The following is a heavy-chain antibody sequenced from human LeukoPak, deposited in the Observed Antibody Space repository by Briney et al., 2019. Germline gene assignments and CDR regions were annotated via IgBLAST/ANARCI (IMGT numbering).Heavy chain of an antibody. D-gene: IGHD1-26*01. CDR2: IKQDGSEK. J-gene: IGHJ4*02. Sequence: GGSLRLSCAGSGFSISSYWMSWVRQAPGKGLEWVANIKQDGSEKYYVDSVRGRFTISRDNAKNSLYLQMNSLRAEDTAVYYCARYGGSYYSDHWGQGTLVTVSS. V-gene: IGHV3-7*01. CDR1: GFSISSYW. CDR3: ARYGGSYYSDH.